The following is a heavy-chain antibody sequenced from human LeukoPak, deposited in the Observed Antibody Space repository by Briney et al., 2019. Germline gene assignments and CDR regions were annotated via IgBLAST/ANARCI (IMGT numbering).Heavy chain of an antibody. CDR1: GFTFSSYG. D-gene: IGHD6-19*01. J-gene: IGHJ6*02. V-gene: IGHV3-33*06. CDR2: IWFDGRNK. Sequence: RGSLRLSCTASGFTFSSYGMHWVRQAPGKGLEWVAVIWFDGRNKYYADSMKGRLTISRDNSKSTLYLQMNSLRAEDTAVYYCAKAVAATGLYYFGMDVWGQGTTVTVSS. CDR3: AKAVAATGLYYFGMDV.